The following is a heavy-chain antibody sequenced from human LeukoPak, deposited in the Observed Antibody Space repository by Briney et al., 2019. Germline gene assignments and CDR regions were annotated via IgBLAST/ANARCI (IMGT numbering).Heavy chain of an antibody. D-gene: IGHD2-2*01. V-gene: IGHV1-24*01. CDR1: GYTLTELS. J-gene: IGHJ4*02. Sequence: ASVKVSCKVSGYTLTELSMHWVRQAPGKGLEWMGGFDPEDGETIYAQKFQGRVTMTEDTSTDTAYMELSSLRSEDTAVYYCATTPAAYRNHSPPLDLDYWAREPWSPSPQ. CDR2: FDPEDGET. CDR3: ATTPAAYRNHSPPLDLDY.